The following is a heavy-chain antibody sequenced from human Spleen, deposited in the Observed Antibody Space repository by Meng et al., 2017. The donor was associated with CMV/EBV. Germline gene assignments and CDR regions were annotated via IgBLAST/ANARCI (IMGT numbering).Heavy chain of an antibody. CDR3: ARGVVVPATRSGSFDY. J-gene: IGHJ4*02. Sequence: SWVRQAPGKGLEWVSVNSCGNITYKADSVKGRFIISRDYSNNTLDLQVNSLRAEDTALYYCARGVVVPATRSGSFDYWGQGTLVTVSS. D-gene: IGHD2-2*01. V-gene: IGHV3-53*01. CDR2: NSCGNIT.